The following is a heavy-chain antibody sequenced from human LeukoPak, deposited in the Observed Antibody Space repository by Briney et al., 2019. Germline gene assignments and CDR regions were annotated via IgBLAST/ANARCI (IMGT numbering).Heavy chain of an antibody. J-gene: IGHJ4*02. V-gene: IGHV1-24*01. Sequence: ASVKVSCKVSGYTLTELSMHWVRRAPGKGLEWMGGFDPEDGETIYAQKFQGRVTMTEDTSTDTAYMELSSLRSEDTAVYYCATDLPVGATFTFDYWGQGTLVTVSS. CDR1: GYTLTELS. D-gene: IGHD1-26*01. CDR3: ATDLPVGATFTFDY. CDR2: FDPEDGET.